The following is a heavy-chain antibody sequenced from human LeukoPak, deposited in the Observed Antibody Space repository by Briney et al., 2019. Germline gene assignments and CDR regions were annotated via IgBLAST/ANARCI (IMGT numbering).Heavy chain of an antibody. Sequence: PGGSLRLSCAASGFTVSSNYMTWVRQAPGKGLDWVSVIYSGGSTYYADSVKGRFTISRDNSKNTLYLQMNSLRAEDTAVYYCAARGNYYDSSGYYSGGWFDPWGQGTLVTVSS. CDR1: GFTVSSNY. V-gene: IGHV3-53*01. J-gene: IGHJ5*02. D-gene: IGHD3-22*01. CDR2: IYSGGST. CDR3: AARGNYYDSSGYYSGGWFDP.